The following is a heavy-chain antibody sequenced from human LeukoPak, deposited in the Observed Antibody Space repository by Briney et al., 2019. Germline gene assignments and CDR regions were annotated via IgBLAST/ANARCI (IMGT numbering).Heavy chain of an antibody. D-gene: IGHD3-10*01. V-gene: IGHV3-7*01. CDR3: ARENYGSGSYYNPGPSLYGMDV. J-gene: IGHJ6*02. CDR2: IKQDGSEK. Sequence: GGSLRLSCAASGFTFNTYWMSWVRQAPGKELEWVGNIKQDGSEKNYMDSVKGRFTISRDNAKNSLYLQMNSLRAEDTAVYYCARENYGSGSYYNPGPSLYGMDVWGQGTTVTVSS. CDR1: GFTFNTYW.